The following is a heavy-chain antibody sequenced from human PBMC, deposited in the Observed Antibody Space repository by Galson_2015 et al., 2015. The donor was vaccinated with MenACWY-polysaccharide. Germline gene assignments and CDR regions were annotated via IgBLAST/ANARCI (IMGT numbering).Heavy chain of an antibody. Sequence: SVKVSCKASGYTFTGYYMHWVRQAPGQGLEWMGRINPNSGGTNYAQKFQGRVTMTRDTSISTAYMELSRLRSDDTAVYYCARDTPQTIFGVVIQKLGYWGQGTLVTVSS. CDR1: GYTFTGYY. CDR3: ARDTPQTIFGVVIQKLGY. D-gene: IGHD3-3*01. J-gene: IGHJ4*02. V-gene: IGHV1-2*06. CDR2: INPNSGGT.